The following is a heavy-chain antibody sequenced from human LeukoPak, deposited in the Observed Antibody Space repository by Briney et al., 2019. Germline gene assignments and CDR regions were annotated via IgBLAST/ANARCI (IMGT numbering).Heavy chain of an antibody. CDR1: GFTFSSYG. CDR2: IRYDGSNK. Sequence: GGSLRLSCAASGFTFSSYGMHWVRQAPGKGLEWVAFIRYDGSNKYYADSVKGRFTISKDNSKNTLYLQMNSLRAEDTAVYYCAKRGNVDTAMVKDYWGQGTLVTVSS. D-gene: IGHD5-18*01. V-gene: IGHV3-30*02. CDR3: AKRGNVDTAMVKDY. J-gene: IGHJ4*02.